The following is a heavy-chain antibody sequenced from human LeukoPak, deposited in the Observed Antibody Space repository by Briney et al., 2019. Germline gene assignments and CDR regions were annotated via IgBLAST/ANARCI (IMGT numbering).Heavy chain of an antibody. CDR2: INPSGGST. J-gene: IGHJ6*03. CDR1: GYTFTSYY. Sequence: GASVKVSCKASGYTFTSYYMHWVRQAPGQGLEWMGIINPSGGSTSYAQKFQGRVTMTRDTSTSTVYMELSSLRSEDTAVYYCARAPSPSSRWYYYYHMDVWGRGNTVTVS. D-gene: IGHD6-13*01. V-gene: IGHV1-46*01. CDR3: ARAPSPSSRWYYYYHMDV.